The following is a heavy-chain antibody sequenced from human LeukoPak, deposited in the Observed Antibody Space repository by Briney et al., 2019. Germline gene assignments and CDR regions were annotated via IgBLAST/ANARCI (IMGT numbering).Heavy chain of an antibody. J-gene: IGHJ3*02. Sequence: PSETLSLTCTVSGGSISSYYWSWIRQPPGKGLEWIGYIYTSGSTNYNPSLKSRVTISVDTSKNQFSLKLSSVTAADTAVYYCARVGGYYDSSGYYYSDISAFDIWGQGTWSPSLQ. CDR1: GGSISSYY. D-gene: IGHD3-22*01. CDR3: ARVGGYYDSSGYYYSDISAFDI. V-gene: IGHV4-4*09. CDR2: IYTSGST.